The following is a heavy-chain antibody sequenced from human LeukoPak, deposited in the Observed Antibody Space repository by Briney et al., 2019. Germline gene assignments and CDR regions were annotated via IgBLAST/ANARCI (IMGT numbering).Heavy chain of an antibody. CDR2: IYYSGST. J-gene: IGHJ4*02. D-gene: IGHD6-13*01. V-gene: IGHV4-59*01. Sequence: SETLSLTCTVSGGSISSYYWSWIRQPPGKGLEWIGYIYYSGSTNYNPSLKSRVTISVDTSKNQFSLKLSSVTAADTAMYYCAKDDSSSWRFEYWGQGTLVTVSS. CDR1: GGSISSYY. CDR3: AKDDSSSWRFEY.